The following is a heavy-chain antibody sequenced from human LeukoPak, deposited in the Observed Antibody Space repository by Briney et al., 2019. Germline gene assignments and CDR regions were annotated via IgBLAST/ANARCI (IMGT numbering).Heavy chain of an antibody. Sequence: GGSLRLSCAASGFTVSSNYMSWVRQAPGKGLEWVSIIYIGADTYYADSVKGRFTVSRDNSKNTVYLQMNSLRAGDTAVYYCARGAAGGSGGINYWGQGTLVTVSS. D-gene: IGHD3-16*01. CDR3: ARGAAGGSGGINY. V-gene: IGHV3-53*01. J-gene: IGHJ4*02. CDR2: IYIGADT. CDR1: GFTVSSNY.